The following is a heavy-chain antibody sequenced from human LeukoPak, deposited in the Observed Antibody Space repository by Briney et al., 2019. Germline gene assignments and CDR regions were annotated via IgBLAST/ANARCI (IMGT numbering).Heavy chain of an antibody. J-gene: IGHJ4*02. V-gene: IGHV3-30-3*01. Sequence: GGSLRLSCAASGFTFSTYAMHWVRQAPGKGLEWVAVLAHDGSNKYYADSVKGRFTISRDNAKNSLYLQMNSLRAEDTAVYYCARDLAFEGVYYYDSSGPSDYWGQGTLVTVSS. CDR2: LAHDGSNK. CDR3: ARDLAFEGVYYYDSSGPSDY. D-gene: IGHD3-22*01. CDR1: GFTFSTYA.